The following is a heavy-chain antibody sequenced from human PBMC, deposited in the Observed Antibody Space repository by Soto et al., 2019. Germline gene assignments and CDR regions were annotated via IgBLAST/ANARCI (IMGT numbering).Heavy chain of an antibody. Sequence: KPSETLSLTCKVSGGSITTYRWSWIRQSAGKGLEWIGRINTSGNTHYNPSLKSRVTISVDTSKNQLSLSLRSVTAADTAVYFCARISSVDPYGYVNGGLDVWGQGTTVTVSS. V-gene: IGHV4-4*07. CDR3: ARISSVDPYGYVNGGLDV. CDR2: INTSGNT. J-gene: IGHJ6*02. CDR1: GGSITTYR. D-gene: IGHD5-18*01.